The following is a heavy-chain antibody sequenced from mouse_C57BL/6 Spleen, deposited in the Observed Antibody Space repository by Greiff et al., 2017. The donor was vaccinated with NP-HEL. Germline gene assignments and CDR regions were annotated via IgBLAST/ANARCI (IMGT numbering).Heavy chain of an antibody. J-gene: IGHJ3*01. D-gene: IGHD2-3*01. CDR3: AREENDGYSDY. CDR2: INPGSGGT. CDR1: GYAFTNYL. Sequence: QVQLQQSGAELVRPGTSVKVSCKASGYAFTNYLIEWVKQRPGQGLEWIGVINPGSGGTNYNEKFKGKATLTADKSSSTAYMQLSSLTSEDSAVYFCAREENDGYSDYWGQGTLVTVSA. V-gene: IGHV1-54*01.